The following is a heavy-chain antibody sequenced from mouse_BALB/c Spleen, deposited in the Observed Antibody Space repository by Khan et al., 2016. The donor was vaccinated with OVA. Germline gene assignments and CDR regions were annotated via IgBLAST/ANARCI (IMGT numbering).Heavy chain of an antibody. CDR3: ARYYYSGILYWSFDV. V-gene: IGHV1S56*01. J-gene: IGHJ1*01. D-gene: IGHD1-1*01. Sequence: QVQLKQSGAELVKPGASVKLSCKASGYTFTSYDINWGRRRPEQGIEWSGWIFPGDDSTNYNEKFKGKATLTSDKSSSKAYLQLSRLTSEDSAVYFCARYYYSGILYWSFDVWGAGTTVTVSS. CDR1: GYTFTSYD. CDR2: IFPGDDST.